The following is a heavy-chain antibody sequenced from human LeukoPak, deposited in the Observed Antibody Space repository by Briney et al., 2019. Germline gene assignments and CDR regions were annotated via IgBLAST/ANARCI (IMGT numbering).Heavy chain of an antibody. Sequence: GESLKISCKGSGYSFTSYWIGWVRQMPGKGLEWMGIIYPGDSDTRYSPSFQGQVTISADKSISTAYLQWSSLKASDTAMCYCARQDLGYCSGGSCSGFDYWGQGTLVTVSS. CDR2: IYPGDSDT. V-gene: IGHV5-51*01. CDR1: GYSFTSYW. CDR3: ARQDLGYCSGGSCSGFDY. J-gene: IGHJ4*02. D-gene: IGHD2-15*01.